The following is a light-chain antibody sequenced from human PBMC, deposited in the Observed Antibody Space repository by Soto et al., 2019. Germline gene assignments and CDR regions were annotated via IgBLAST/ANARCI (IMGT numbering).Light chain of an antibody. CDR2: TND. V-gene: IGLV1-44*01. CDR3: GTWDSRLSAGTV. J-gene: IGLJ1*01. CDR1: SSNIGTSS. Sequence: QSVLTQPPSASGTPGQTVTISCSGSSSNIGTSSVHWYKHLPGTSPKPLIYTNDQRPSGVPDRFSGSKSGTSATLGITGLQTGDEADYYCGTWDSRLSAGTVFGTGTKVTVL.